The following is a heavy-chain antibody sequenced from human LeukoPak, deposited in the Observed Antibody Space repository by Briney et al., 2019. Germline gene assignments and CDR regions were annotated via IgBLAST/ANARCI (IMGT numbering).Heavy chain of an antibody. V-gene: IGHV4-38-2*02. J-gene: IGHJ4*02. CDR2: VYHGGSS. CDR3: ARRVGSSDCFDY. Sequence: SETLSLTCTVSGYSISSGFYWGWIRQPPGKGLEWIGNVYHGGSSYYNPSLKSRVTISVDTSRNQFSLNLYSVTAADTAVYYCARRVGSSDCFDYWGQGTLVTVSS. CDR1: GYSISSGFY. D-gene: IGHD6-6*01.